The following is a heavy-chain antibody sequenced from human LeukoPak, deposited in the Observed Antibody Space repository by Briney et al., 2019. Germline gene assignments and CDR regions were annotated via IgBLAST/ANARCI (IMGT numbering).Heavy chain of an antibody. J-gene: IGHJ5*02. V-gene: IGHV4-59*08. Sequence: SETLSLTCTVSGGSISSYYWSWIRQPPGKGLEWIGYISYSGSTNYNPSLKSRVTISVDTSKNQFSLKLTFVTAADTAVYYCARHSICFDPWGQGTLVTVSS. CDR1: GGSISSYY. CDR3: ARHSICFDP. CDR2: ISYSGST.